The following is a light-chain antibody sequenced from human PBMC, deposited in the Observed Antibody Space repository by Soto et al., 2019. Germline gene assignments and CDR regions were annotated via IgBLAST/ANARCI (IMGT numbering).Light chain of an antibody. CDR3: QSYDSGLSGWL. Sequence: QSVLTQPPSVSGAPGQRVTISCTGSSPNIGAVFDVHWYQQVPGTAPKLLIYENTKRSSAVPDRFSGSKSGTSASLAITGLQAEDEADYSCQSYDSGLSGWLFGGGTKLTFL. V-gene: IGLV1-40*01. J-gene: IGLJ2*01. CDR1: SPNIGAVFD. CDR2: ENT.